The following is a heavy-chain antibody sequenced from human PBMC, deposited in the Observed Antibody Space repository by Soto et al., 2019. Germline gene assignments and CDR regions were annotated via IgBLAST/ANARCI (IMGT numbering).Heavy chain of an antibody. J-gene: IGHJ5*02. CDR3: ARWSLDGYRSPTGFDP. V-gene: IGHV4-59*12. Sequence: PSETLSLTCTVSGGSISSYYWSWIRQPPGKGLECIGYIYYSGSTNYNPSLKSRVTISVDTSKNQFSLKLSSVTPEDTAVYYCARWSLDGYRSPTGFDPWGQGTLVTVSS. D-gene: IGHD1-1*01. CDR1: GGSISSYY. CDR2: IYYSGST.